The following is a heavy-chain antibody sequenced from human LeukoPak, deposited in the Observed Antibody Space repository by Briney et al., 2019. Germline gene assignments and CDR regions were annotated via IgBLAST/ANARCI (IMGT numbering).Heavy chain of an antibody. D-gene: IGHD3-22*01. V-gene: IGHV3-23*01. CDR2: ITDRGGNT. J-gene: IGHJ4*02. CDR1: GFTFSTYG. CDR3: AEHQLHYYDS. Sequence: GGTLRLSCAASGFTFSTYGMNWVRQAPGKGLEWVSAITDRGGNTYYADSVKGRFTISRDNSKNTLYLQMKSLRAEDTAIYYCAEHQLHYYDSWGQGTLVTVSS.